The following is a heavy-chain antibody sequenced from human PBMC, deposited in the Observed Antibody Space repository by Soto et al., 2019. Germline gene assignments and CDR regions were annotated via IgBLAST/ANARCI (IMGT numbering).Heavy chain of an antibody. CDR2: IIPILGIA. CDR3: ARGAGVPDLYCSGGSCYHAFFDY. D-gene: IGHD2-15*01. J-gene: IGHJ4*02. Sequence: ASVKVSCKASGGTFSSYTISWVRQAPGQGLEWMGRIIPILGIANYAQKFQGRVTITADKSTSTAYMELSSLRSEDTAVYYCARGAGVPDLYCSGGSCYHAFFDYWGQGTLVTVSS. V-gene: IGHV1-69*02. CDR1: GGTFSSYT.